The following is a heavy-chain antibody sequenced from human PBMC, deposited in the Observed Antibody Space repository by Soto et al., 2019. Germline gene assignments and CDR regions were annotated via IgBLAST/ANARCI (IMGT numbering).Heavy chain of an antibody. D-gene: IGHD6-6*01. V-gene: IGHV3-23*01. CDR1: GFTFSSYA. CDR2: ISGSGGST. CDR3: AKDWGYSSSSGFDY. J-gene: IGHJ4*02. Sequence: GGSMRLACAASGFTFSSYAMSWVRQAPGKGLEWVSAISGSGGSTYYADSVKGRFTISRDNSKNTLYLQMNSLRAEDTAVYYCAKDWGYSSSSGFDYWGQGTLVTVSS.